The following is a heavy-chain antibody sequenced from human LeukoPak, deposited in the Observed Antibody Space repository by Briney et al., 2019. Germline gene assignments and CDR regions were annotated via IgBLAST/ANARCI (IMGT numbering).Heavy chain of an antibody. CDR3: ARDGSGDPRRYGAFDI. J-gene: IGHJ3*02. Sequence: GGSLRLSCAASGFTSSSYAMSWVRQVPGRGLEWVSAISGSGESAYYADSVKGRFTISRDNSKNTLYLQMNSLRAEDTAIFYCARDGSGDPRRYGAFDIWGQGTMVTVSS. CDR2: ISGSGESA. D-gene: IGHD2-21*02. V-gene: IGHV3-23*01. CDR1: GFTSSSYA.